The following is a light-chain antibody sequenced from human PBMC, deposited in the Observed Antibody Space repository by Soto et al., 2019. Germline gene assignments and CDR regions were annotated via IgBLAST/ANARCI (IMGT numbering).Light chain of an antibody. Sequence: QSVLTQPASVSGSPGQSITISCTRTSSDVGSYNLVSWYQQHPGKAPKLMIYEGSKRPSGVSNRFSGSKSGNTASLTISGLQAEEEADYYCCSYAGSSANYVFGTGTKLTV. CDR2: EGS. CDR1: SSDVGSYNL. CDR3: CSYAGSSANYV. V-gene: IGLV2-23*01. J-gene: IGLJ1*01.